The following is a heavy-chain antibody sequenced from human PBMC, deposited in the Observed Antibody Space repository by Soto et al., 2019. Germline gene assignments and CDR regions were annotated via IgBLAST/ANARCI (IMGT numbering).Heavy chain of an antibody. CDR1: GVSISSGGYS. J-gene: IGHJ5*02. Sequence: QLQLQESCSGLVKPSQTLSLTCAVSGVSISSGGYSWSWIRQPPGKGLEWIGYIYRSGSTYYNPSLKSRVTISVDRSKNQFSLKLSSVTAADTAVYYCARVPGPWGQGTLVTVSS. CDR2: IYRSGST. D-gene: IGHD7-27*01. CDR3: ARVPGP. V-gene: IGHV4-30-2*01.